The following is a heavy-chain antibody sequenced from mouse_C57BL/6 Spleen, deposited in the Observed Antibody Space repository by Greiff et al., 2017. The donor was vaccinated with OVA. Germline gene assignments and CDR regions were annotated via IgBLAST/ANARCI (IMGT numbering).Heavy chain of an antibody. CDR3: ARDFNDGYLFAY. V-gene: IGHV5-4*01. Sequence: EVKLVESGGGLVKPGGSLKLSCAASGFTFSSYAMSWVRQTPEKRLEWVATISDGGSYTYYPDNVKGRFTISRDNAKNNLYLQMSHLKSEDTAMYYCARDFNDGYLFAYWGQGTLVTVSA. J-gene: IGHJ3*01. CDR1: GFTFSSYA. CDR2: ISDGGSYT. D-gene: IGHD2-3*01.